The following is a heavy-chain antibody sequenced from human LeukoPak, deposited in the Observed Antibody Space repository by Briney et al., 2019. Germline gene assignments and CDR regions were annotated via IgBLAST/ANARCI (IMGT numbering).Heavy chain of an antibody. CDR1: GFTFSSYS. Sequence: GGSLRLSCAASGFTFSSYSMNWVRQAPGKGLEWVSYISSSSSTIHYADSVKGRFTISRDNAKNTLNLQMNSLRAEDTAVYYCARDLGQYYDTSDNWFDPWGQGTLVTVSS. D-gene: IGHD3-22*01. CDR2: ISSSSSTI. CDR3: ARDLGQYYDTSDNWFDP. J-gene: IGHJ5*02. V-gene: IGHV3-48*04.